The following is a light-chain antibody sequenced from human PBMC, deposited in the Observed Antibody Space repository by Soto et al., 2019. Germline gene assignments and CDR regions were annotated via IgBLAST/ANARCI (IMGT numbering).Light chain of an antibody. J-gene: IGLJ2*01. V-gene: IGLV2-14*03. CDR2: DVS. CDR3: SSYGASSTL. Sequence: QSALTQPDSVSGSPGQSITISCTGSTSDIGGYNYVSWYQQHPGKAPKLLIYDVSYRPSGISDRFSGSTSGNTASLTISGLQPEDEADYYCSSYGASSTLFGGGTKVTVL. CDR1: TSDIGGYNY.